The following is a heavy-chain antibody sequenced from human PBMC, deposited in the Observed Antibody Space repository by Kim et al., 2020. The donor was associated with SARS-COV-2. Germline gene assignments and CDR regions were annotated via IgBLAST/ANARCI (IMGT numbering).Heavy chain of an antibody. Sequence: SETLSLTCAVYGGSFSGYYWSWIRQPPGKGLEWIGEINHSGSTNYNPSLKSRVTISVDTSKNQFSLKLSSVTAADTAVYYCARGRGWDNYYYYYGMDVWGQGTTVTVSS. V-gene: IGHV4-34*01. CDR3: ARGRGWDNYYYYYGMDV. J-gene: IGHJ6*02. D-gene: IGHD6-19*01. CDR2: INHSGST. CDR1: GGSFSGYY.